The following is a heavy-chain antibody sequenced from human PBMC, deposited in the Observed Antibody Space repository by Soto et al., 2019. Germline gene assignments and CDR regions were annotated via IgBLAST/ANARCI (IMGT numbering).Heavy chain of an antibody. CDR3: ARDGALLLWFGELFLPLDY. V-gene: IGHV1-18*01. D-gene: IGHD3-10*01. CDR2: ISAYNGNT. J-gene: IGHJ4*02. Sequence: QVPLVQSGAEVKKPGASVKVSCKASGYTFTSYGISWVRQAPGQGLEWMGWISAYNGNTNYAQKLQGRVTMTTDTSTSTAYMELRILRSDDTAVYYCARDGALLLWFGELFLPLDYWGQGTLVTVAS. CDR1: GYTFTSYG.